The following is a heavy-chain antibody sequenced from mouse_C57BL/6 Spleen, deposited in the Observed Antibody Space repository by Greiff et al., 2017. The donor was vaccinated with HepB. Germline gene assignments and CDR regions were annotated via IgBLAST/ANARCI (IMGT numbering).Heavy chain of an antibody. CDR3: AKISRLRYVDY. CDR1: GYTFTSYW. D-gene: IGHD2-2*01. CDR2: IYPGSGST. V-gene: IGHV1-55*01. J-gene: IGHJ2*01. Sequence: QVQLQQPGAELVKPGASVKMSCKASGYTFTSYWITWVKQRPGQGRVWIGDIYPGSGSTNYNEKFKSKATLTLDTSSSTAYMQLSSLTSEDSAVYYCAKISRLRYVDYWGQGTTLTVSS.